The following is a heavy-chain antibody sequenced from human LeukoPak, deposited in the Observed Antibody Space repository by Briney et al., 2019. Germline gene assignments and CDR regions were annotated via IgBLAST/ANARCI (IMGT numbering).Heavy chain of an antibody. V-gene: IGHV3-30-3*01. J-gene: IGHJ6*02. CDR3: ARDRPHTYRDFWSGAPYYYYGMDV. CDR2: ISYEGSNK. D-gene: IGHD3-3*01. CDR1: GFTFSSYA. Sequence: GRSLRLSCAASGFTFSSYAMHWVRQAPGKGLEWVAVISYEGSNKYYADSAKGRFTISRDNSKNTLYLQMNSLRAEDTAVYYWARDRPHTYRDFWSGAPYYYYGMDVWGQGTTVTVPS.